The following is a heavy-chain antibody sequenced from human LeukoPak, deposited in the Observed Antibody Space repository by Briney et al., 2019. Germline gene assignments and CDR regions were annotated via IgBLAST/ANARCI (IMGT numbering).Heavy chain of an antibody. Sequence: GGSLRLPCAASGFTFSSYAMSWVRQAPGKGLEWVSAISGSGGTTYYADSVKGRFTISRDSSKNTLYLQMNSLRAENTALYYCAKVVYDFWSGYSYLGPFDYWGQGTLVTVSS. CDR1: GFTFSSYA. V-gene: IGHV3-23*01. D-gene: IGHD3-3*01. J-gene: IGHJ4*02. CDR3: AKVVYDFWSGYSYLGPFDY. CDR2: ISGSGGTT.